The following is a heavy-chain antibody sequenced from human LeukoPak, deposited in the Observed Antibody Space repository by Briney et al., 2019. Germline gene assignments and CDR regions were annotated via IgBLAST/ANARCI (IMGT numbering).Heavy chain of an antibody. CDR1: GFTVSGNY. Sequence: PGESLRLSCAASGFTVSGNYMSWVRRAPGKRLEWVSIIYRGGATYYADSVKGRFTISRDNSNNTLYLRINNQRAEDTAVYYCARDLYSSGWFDYWGQGTLVTVSS. J-gene: IGHJ4*02. D-gene: IGHD6-19*01. CDR3: ARDLYSSGWFDY. CDR2: IYRGGAT. V-gene: IGHV3-53*01.